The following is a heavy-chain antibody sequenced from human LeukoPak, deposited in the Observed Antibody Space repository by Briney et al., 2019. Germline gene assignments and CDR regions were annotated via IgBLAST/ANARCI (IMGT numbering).Heavy chain of an antibody. Sequence: SETLSLTCTVSGGSVSSYCWNWVRQPPGKGLEWMGCICYNGSTNSYPSLKSRVTISVDTAQHQLYLKLSSVTAADTAVYYCARGRYGDYHAFDIWGQGTMVTVSS. D-gene: IGHD4-17*01. CDR1: GGSVSSYC. J-gene: IGHJ3*02. CDR2: ICYNGST. V-gene: IGHV4-59*02. CDR3: ARGRYGDYHAFDI.